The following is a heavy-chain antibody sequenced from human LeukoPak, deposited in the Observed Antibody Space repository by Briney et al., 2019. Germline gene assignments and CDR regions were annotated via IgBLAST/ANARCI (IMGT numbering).Heavy chain of an antibody. CDR3: ARAGPREYCSGGSCYGFDY. J-gene: IGHJ4*02. CDR1: GGTFSGYA. V-gene: IGHV1-69*04. CDR2: IIPILGIA. D-gene: IGHD2-15*01. Sequence: SVKVSCKASGGTFSGYAISWVRQAPGQGLEWMGRIIPILGIANYAQKFQGRVTITADKSTSTAYMELSSLRSEDTAVYYCARAGPREYCSGGSCYGFDYWGQGTLVTVSS.